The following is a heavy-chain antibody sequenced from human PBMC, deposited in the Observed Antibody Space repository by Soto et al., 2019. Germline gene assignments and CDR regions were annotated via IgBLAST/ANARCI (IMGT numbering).Heavy chain of an antibody. Sequence: ASVKVSCKASGYTFTSYYMHWVRQAPGQGLEWMGIINPSGGSTSYAQKFQGRVTMTRDTSASTAYMELSSLRSEDTAVYYCARDTSALTYFFFWSGYYPSLLAYCGQGSLVPGSS. D-gene: IGHD3-3*01. J-gene: IGHJ1*01. CDR3: ARDTSALTYFFFWSGYYPSLLAY. CDR2: INPSGGST. CDR1: GYTFTSYY. V-gene: IGHV1-46*01.